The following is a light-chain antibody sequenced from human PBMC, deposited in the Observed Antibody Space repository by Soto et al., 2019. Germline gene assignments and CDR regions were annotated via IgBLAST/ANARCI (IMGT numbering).Light chain of an antibody. CDR1: QTISSW. J-gene: IGKJ2*01. V-gene: IGKV1-5*03. Sequence: DIQMTQSPSTLSGSVGDRVTITCRASQTISSWLAWYQQKPGKAPKLLIYKASSLESGVPSRFSGSGSGTEFTLTISSLQHDDFATYSCQQYNSYSYTFGQGTKVDIK. CDR2: KAS. CDR3: QQYNSYSYT.